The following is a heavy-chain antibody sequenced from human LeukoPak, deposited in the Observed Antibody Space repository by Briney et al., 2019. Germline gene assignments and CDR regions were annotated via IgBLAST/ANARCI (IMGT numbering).Heavy chain of an antibody. CDR2: IYYSGST. V-gene: IGHV4-59*04. D-gene: IGHD3-22*01. CDR1: GGSISSYY. CDR3: GAGAGYYDSSGYYFGAFDI. Sequence: SETLSLTCTVSGGSISSYYWSWIRQPPGKGLEWIGSIYYSGSTYYNPSLKSRVTISVDTSENQFSLKLSSVTAADTAVYYCGAGAGYYDSSGYYFGAFDIWGQGTMVTVSS. J-gene: IGHJ3*02.